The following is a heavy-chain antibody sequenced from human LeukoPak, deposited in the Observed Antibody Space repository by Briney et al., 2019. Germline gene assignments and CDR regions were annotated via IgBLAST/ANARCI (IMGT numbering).Heavy chain of an antibody. CDR3: ARQRSGWSYDAFDI. V-gene: IGHV1-2*06. J-gene: IGHJ3*02. CDR2: INPNRGGT. CDR1: GYTFTGYH. D-gene: IGHD6-19*01. Sequence: ASXXVSCKASGYTFTGYHMHWVGQAPGQGVEWMGRINPNRGGTTYAQKFQGRVTMTRDTAIRKDYMELSRQRSDDTAVFYCARQRSGWSYDAFDIWGQGTMVTVSS.